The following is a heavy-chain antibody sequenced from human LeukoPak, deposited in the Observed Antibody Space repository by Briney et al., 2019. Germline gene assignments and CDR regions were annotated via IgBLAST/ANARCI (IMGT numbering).Heavy chain of an antibody. CDR2: INPNSGGT. CDR1: GYSFTDYS. J-gene: IGHJ5*02. Sequence: GASVKVSCKASGYSFTDYSMHWVRQAPGQGLEWMGWINPNSGGTDYAQEFRGRVTMTRDTSISTAYMELSRLRSDDTAVYHCARIAIPGRHYFDPWGQGTLVTVSS. CDR3: ARIAIPGRHYFDP. D-gene: IGHD2-2*02. V-gene: IGHV1-2*02.